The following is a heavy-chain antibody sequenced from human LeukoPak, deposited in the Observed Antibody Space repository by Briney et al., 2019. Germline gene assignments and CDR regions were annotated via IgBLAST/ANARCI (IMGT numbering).Heavy chain of an antibody. V-gene: IGHV3-23*01. CDR3: AKARSLGVTVAINY. D-gene: IGHD2-2*02. J-gene: IGHJ4*02. CDR2: VSDSDENT. Sequence: RSGGSLRLSCAAAGFTFSSFGMNWVRQAPGKGLEGVSSVSDSDENTYYADSVKGRFTISRDNSRNTLFLQMDTLRAEDTAVYYCAKARSLGVTVAINYWGQGTLVTVSS. CDR1: GFTFSSFG.